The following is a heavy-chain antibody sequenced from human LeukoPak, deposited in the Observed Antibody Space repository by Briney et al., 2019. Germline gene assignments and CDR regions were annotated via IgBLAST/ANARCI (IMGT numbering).Heavy chain of an antibody. V-gene: IGHV1-18*01. CDR3: ARGRRSAIAVGDTGGDY. CDR2: ISAYNGNT. J-gene: IGHJ4*02. CDR1: GYTFTSYG. D-gene: IGHD6-19*01. Sequence: GASVKVSCKASGYTFTSYGISWVRQPPGQGLEGVGWISAYNGNTNNAKKLQGRVTMTTQTPTSTAYMELRSLRSDDTAEYYCARGRRSAIAVGDTGGDYWGQGTLVTVSS.